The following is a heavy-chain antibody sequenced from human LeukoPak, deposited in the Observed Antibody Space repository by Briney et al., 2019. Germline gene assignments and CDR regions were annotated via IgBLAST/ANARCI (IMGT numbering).Heavy chain of an antibody. J-gene: IGHJ2*01. CDR1: GFRLSSHG. Sequence: PGGSLRLSCVASGFRLSSHGMNWVRQAPGKGLEWVSYISSSGSTIYYPDSVKGRFTISRDNAKNSLYLQMNRLRAEDTAVYYCARDQDDYGDYWYFDLWGRGTLVTVSS. CDR3: ARDQDDYGDYWYFDL. CDR2: ISSSGSTI. D-gene: IGHD4-17*01. V-gene: IGHV3-48*03.